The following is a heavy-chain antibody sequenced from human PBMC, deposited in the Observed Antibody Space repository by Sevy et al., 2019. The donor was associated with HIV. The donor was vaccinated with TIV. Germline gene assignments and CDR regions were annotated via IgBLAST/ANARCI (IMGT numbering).Heavy chain of an antibody. D-gene: IGHD5-12*01. J-gene: IGHJ6*03. CDR2: IVPVFVTP. CDR3: ARGTSGYDFGDYYYYMDV. Sequence: ASVKVSCNTSGGTLSRYAISWVRQAPGQGLEWMGGIVPVFVTPNDAQKFQGRVNITADESTNTAYMELTSLRSEDTAVYYCARGTSGYDFGDYYYYMDVWGKGTTVTVSS. CDR1: GGTLSRYA. V-gene: IGHV1-69*13.